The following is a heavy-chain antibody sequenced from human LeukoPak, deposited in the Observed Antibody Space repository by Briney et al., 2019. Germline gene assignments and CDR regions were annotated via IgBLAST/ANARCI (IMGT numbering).Heavy chain of an antibody. Sequence: GGSLRLSCAASRFTFSSYAMSWVRQAPGEGLEWVSAIGGTGASTYYADSVKGRFTISRDNAKNSLYLQMNSLRAEDTAVYYCARDGYYGSGKGVFDIWGQGTVVTVSS. CDR3: ARDGYYGSGKGVFDI. J-gene: IGHJ3*02. CDR2: IGGTGAST. CDR1: RFTFSSYA. D-gene: IGHD3-10*01. V-gene: IGHV3-23*01.